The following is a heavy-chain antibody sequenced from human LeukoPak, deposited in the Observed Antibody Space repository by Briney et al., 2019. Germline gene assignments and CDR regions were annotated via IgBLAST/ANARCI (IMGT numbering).Heavy chain of an antibody. CDR1: GFTFSGSA. Sequence: GGSLRLSCAASGFTFSGSAMHWVRQASGKGLEWVGRIRSKANSYATAYAASVKGRFTISRDDSKNTAYLQMNSLKTEDTAVYYCFLYGDYIYYYYGMDVWGQGTTVTVSS. V-gene: IGHV3-73*01. D-gene: IGHD4-17*01. J-gene: IGHJ6*02. CDR3: FLYGDYIYYYYGMDV. CDR2: IRSKANSYAT.